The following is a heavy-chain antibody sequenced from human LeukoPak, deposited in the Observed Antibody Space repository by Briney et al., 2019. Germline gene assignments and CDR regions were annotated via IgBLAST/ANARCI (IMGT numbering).Heavy chain of an antibody. J-gene: IGHJ4*02. CDR2: INHSGST. V-gene: IGHV4-34*01. CDR3: ARGRSYGFDFDS. Sequence: SETLSLTCAVYGGSFSGYYWSWIRQPPGKGLEWIGEINHSGSTNCNPSLKSRVTISVDTSKNQFSLKLSSVTAADTAVYYCARGRSYGFDFDSWGPGTLVIVSS. D-gene: IGHD5-18*01. CDR1: GGSFSGYY.